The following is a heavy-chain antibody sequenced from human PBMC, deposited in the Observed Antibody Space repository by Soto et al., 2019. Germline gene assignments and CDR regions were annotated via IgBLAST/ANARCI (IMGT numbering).Heavy chain of an antibody. Sequence: GGSLRLSCAASGFTFSSYGMHWVRQAPGKGLEWMAVIWYDGNSKDYGDSVRGRFTVSRDNSKNTLYLQMDSLRAEDTAVYYCARDSSSGERFDFWGQGTLVTVSS. D-gene: IGHD7-27*01. V-gene: IGHV3-33*01. CDR3: ARDSSSGERFDF. CDR2: IWYDGNSK. CDR1: GFTFSSYG. J-gene: IGHJ4*02.